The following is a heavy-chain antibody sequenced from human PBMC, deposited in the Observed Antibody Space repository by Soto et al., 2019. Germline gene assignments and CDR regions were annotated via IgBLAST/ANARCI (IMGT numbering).Heavy chain of an antibody. CDR2: ISDSDGTT. D-gene: IGHD1-1*01. J-gene: IGHJ6*02. Sequence: PGWSLRLSCAASGFIFSSFAMSWVRQAPGKGLEWVSSISDSDGTTYYADSVKGRFIISRDNSKNTLYLQMNSLRAEDTAVYYYEKGGNDWGYYYYGVHVRGQGNMVTGSS. V-gene: IGHV3-23*01. CDR3: EKGGNDWGYYYYGVHV. CDR1: GFIFSSFA.